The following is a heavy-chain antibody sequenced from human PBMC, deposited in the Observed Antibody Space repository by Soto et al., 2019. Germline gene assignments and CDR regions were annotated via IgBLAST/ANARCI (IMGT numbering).Heavy chain of an antibody. Sequence: PGGSVRLSCAASGFTFSSYSMNWVRQAPGKGLEWVSSISSSSGHIYYADSLKGRFTISRDNAKNSLYLQMNSLRAEDTAVYYCTRHWLATREFDYWGQGTLVTVSS. V-gene: IGHV3-21*01. CDR1: GFTFSSYS. CDR3: TRHWLATREFDY. CDR2: ISSSSGHI. J-gene: IGHJ4*02. D-gene: IGHD1-26*01.